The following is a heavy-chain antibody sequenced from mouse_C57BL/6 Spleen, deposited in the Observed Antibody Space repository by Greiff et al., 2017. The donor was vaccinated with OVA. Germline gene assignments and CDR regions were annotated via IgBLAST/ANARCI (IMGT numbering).Heavy chain of an antibody. CDR2: IKPNNGGT. CDR3: ARRGDYDGGAWFAY. Sequence: EVQLQQSGPELVKPGASVKIPCKASGYTFTDYNMDWVKQSHGKSLEWIGDIKPNNGGTTYNQKLKGKATLTVDKSSSTAYMGRRSLTSEETAVYYCARRGDYDGGAWFAYWGQGTLVTVSA. V-gene: IGHV1-18*01. D-gene: IGHD2-4*01. J-gene: IGHJ3*01. CDR1: GYTFTDYN.